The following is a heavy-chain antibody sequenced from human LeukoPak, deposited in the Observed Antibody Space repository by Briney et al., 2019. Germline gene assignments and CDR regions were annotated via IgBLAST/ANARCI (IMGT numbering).Heavy chain of an antibody. CDR2: ISGRGASK. CDR1: GLTFNNYA. V-gene: IGHV3-23*01. D-gene: IGHD2-15*01. CDR3: ARDSRGSLPIFDY. J-gene: IGHJ4*02. Sequence: GGSLRLSCAVSGLTFNNYAMSWVRQAPGKGLEWVSGISGRGASKYYADSVKGRFTISRDNSKNTLYLQMNSLRAEDTAVYYCARDSRGSLPIFDYWGQGTLVTVSS.